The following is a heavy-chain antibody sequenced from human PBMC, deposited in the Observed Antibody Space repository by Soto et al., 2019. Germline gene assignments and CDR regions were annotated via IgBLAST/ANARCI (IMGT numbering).Heavy chain of an antibody. J-gene: IGHJ4*02. CDR1: GFTFSGYA. Sequence: GGSLRLSCAASGFTFSGYAMHWVRQAPGKGLEWVSSISNSSNYIYYADSVQGRFTISRDNAKNSVYLQMNSLRAEDTAVYYCARHHFIDYWGQGTLVTVSS. CDR3: ARHHFIDY. CDR2: ISNSSNYI. V-gene: IGHV3-21*01. D-gene: IGHD3-16*02.